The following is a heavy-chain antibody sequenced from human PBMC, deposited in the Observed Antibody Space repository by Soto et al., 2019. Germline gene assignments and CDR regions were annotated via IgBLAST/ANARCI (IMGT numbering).Heavy chain of an antibody. CDR2: ISGSGGST. CDR3: AKDPGEDTYWFDY. D-gene: IGHD2-8*02. V-gene: IGHV3-23*01. J-gene: IGHJ4*02. CDR1: GFTFSSYA. Sequence: EVQVLESGGGLVQPGGCLRLSCAASGFTFSSYAMSWVRQAPGKGLEWVSSISGSGGSTYYADSVKGRFTISRDNSKNTLYLQMNSLRAEDTAVYYCAKDPGEDTYWFDYWGQGTLVTVSS.